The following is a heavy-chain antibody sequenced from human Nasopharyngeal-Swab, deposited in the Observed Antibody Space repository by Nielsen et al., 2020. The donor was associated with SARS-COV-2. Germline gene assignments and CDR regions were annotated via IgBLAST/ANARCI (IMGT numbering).Heavy chain of an antibody. CDR1: GFTLNTYS. V-gene: IGHV3-21*04. D-gene: IGHD3-16*01. CDR2: ISGSGSYV. CDR3: ARPRGGWAFDI. J-gene: IGHJ3*02. Sequence: GESLKISCAGSGFTLNTYSMIWVRQVPGEGLEWVSSISGSGSYVYYADSVKGRFTISKDSAKNSLYLQMNSLRAEDTAVYYCARPRGGWAFDIWGQGTMVTVSS.